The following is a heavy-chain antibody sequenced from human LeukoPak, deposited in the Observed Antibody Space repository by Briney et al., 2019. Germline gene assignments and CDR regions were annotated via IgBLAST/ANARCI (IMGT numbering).Heavy chain of an antibody. V-gene: IGHV3-23*01. Sequence: GGSLRLSCAASGFTFSSYAMSWVRQAPGRGLEWVSAISGSGGSTYYADSVKGRFTISRDNSKNTLYLQMNSLRAEDTAVYYCATTVPHIYYYMDVWGKGTTVTVSS. CDR3: ATTVPHIYYYMDV. CDR2: ISGSGGST. J-gene: IGHJ6*03. CDR1: GFTFSSYA. D-gene: IGHD4-17*01.